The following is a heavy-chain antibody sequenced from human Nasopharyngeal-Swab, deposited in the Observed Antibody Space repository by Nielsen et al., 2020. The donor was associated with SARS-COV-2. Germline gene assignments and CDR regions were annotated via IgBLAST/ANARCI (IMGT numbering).Heavy chain of an antibody. D-gene: IGHD3-9*01. J-gene: IGHJ4*02. CDR1: SYTFTSYC. V-gene: IGHV1-18*01. Sequence: ASVMVSCSASSYTFTSYCISWVRQDPGEGLEGRGWISADNGNTNYAQKLQGRVIMTTDTSTSTAYMELMSLRSDETTVYYCSRFTPADWLLCKPSSYFDSWVQGTLVTVSS. CDR3: SRFTPADWLLCKPSSYFDS. CDR2: ISADNGNT.